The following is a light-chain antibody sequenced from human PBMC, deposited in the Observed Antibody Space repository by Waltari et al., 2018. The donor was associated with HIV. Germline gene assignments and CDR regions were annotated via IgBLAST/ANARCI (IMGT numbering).Light chain of an antibody. V-gene: IGKV4-1*01. CDR2: WAS. J-gene: IGKJ1*01. Sequence: DIVMTQSPDSLVVSLGERATINCKSSQSVLYSSNNKNYLAWYQQKSGQPPKLLIYWASARESGVTDRFSGSGSGTDFTLTISSLQAEDVAVYYCQQYYSTPPTFGQGTKVEIK. CDR3: QQYYSTPPT. CDR1: QSVLYSSNNKNY.